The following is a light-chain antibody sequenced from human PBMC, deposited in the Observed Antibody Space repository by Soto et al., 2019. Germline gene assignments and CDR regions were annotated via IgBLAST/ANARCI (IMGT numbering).Light chain of an antibody. J-gene: IGKJ4*01. CDR1: QDISIY. Sequence: DVQMTQSPSSLSASVGDRVTLTCRASQDISIYLAWFQQKPGEAPKSLLYSASNLQSGVPSRFSGSGSGPEFTLTISILQPEDFATYYCQQYNSYPFTFGGGTNVQIQ. V-gene: IGKV1-16*01. CDR3: QQYNSYPFT. CDR2: SAS.